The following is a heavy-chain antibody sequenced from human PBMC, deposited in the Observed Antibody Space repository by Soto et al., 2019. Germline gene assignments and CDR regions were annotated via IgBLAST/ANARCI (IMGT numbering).Heavy chain of an antibody. D-gene: IGHD3-22*01. Sequence: SGPTLVNPTQTLTLTCTFSGFSLSTSGVGVGWIRQPPGKALEWLALIYWNDDKRYSPSLKSRLTITKDTSKNQVVLTMTNMDPVDTATYYCARLSSGYYPWYFDYWGQGTLVTVSS. V-gene: IGHV2-5*01. CDR2: IYWNDDK. CDR1: GFSLSTSGVG. CDR3: ARLSSGYYPWYFDY. J-gene: IGHJ4*02.